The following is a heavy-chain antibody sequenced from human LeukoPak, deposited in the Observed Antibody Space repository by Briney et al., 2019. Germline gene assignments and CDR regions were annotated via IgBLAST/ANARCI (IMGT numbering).Heavy chain of an antibody. CDR1: GFTFSSYD. D-gene: IGHD6-19*01. CDR3: AKTGGWYFDY. Sequence: SGGSLRLSCAASGFTFSSYDMRWVRQAPGKGLEWVSGISGSGGSTYYADSVKGRFTISRDNSKNTLYLQMNNLRAEDTAVYYCAKTGGWYFDYWGQGTLVTVSS. CDR2: ISGSGGST. J-gene: IGHJ4*02. V-gene: IGHV3-23*01.